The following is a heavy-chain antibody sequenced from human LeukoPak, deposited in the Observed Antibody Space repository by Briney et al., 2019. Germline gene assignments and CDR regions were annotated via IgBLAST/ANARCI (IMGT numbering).Heavy chain of an antibody. J-gene: IGHJ1*01. D-gene: IGHD6-19*01. CDR3: AKDRDSDWTSKYFQH. CDR1: GFTFSSYA. CDR2: ISYDGSNK. V-gene: IGHV3-30-3*01. Sequence: PGGSLRLSCAASGFTFSSYAMHWVRQAPGKGLEWVAVISYDGSNKYYADSVKGRFTISRDDSKNTLYLQMNSLRADDTAVYYCAKDRDSDWTSKYFQHWGQGTLVTVSS.